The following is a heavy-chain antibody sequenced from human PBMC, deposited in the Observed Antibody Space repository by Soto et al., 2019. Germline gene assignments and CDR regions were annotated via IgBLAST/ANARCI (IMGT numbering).Heavy chain of an antibody. CDR1: GFTFRSYD. Sequence: LRLSCAASGFTFRSYDMTWVRQAPGKGLEWVSGISGSGGSTNYADSVKGRFTISRDNPKNTLYLQMSSLRAEDTAVYFCAKVRGMAVTTTGAFDPWGQGTMVTVPS. CDR3: AKVRGMAVTTTGAFDP. CDR2: ISGSGGST. J-gene: IGHJ3*01. D-gene: IGHD6-19*01. V-gene: IGHV3-23*01.